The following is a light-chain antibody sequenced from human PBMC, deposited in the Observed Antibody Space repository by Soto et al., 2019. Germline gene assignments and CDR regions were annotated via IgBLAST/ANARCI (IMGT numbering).Light chain of an antibody. Sequence: DIEMTQSPDSLAVSLGERATINCKSSQNVLYSSKNKNYLAWYQQKPGQPPKLLIYWASTRESGVPDRFSGNGSGTDFTLTISSLQAEVVAVYYCQHYYTLPLTFGGGTKVEIK. CDR2: WAS. J-gene: IGKJ4*01. CDR3: QHYYTLPLT. V-gene: IGKV4-1*01. CDR1: QNVLYSSKNKNY.